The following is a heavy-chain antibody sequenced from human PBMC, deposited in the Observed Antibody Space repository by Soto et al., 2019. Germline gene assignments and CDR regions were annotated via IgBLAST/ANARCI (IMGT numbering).Heavy chain of an antibody. Sequence: ASVKVSCKASGYTFTSYYIHWVRQAPGQGLEWMGIINPSGGSTSYAQKFQGRVTMTRDTSTSTVYMELSSLRSEDTAVYYCARDQVLAAAGTAAAGMDVWGQGTPVTV. J-gene: IGHJ6*02. CDR2: INPSGGST. D-gene: IGHD6-13*01. V-gene: IGHV1-46*01. CDR1: GYTFTSYY. CDR3: ARDQVLAAAGTAAAGMDV.